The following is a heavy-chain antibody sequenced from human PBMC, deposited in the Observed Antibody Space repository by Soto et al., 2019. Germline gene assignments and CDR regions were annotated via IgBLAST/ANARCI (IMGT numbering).Heavy chain of an antibody. D-gene: IGHD6-19*01. CDR3: ARDGAVAGDSNFDY. Sequence: QVQLVHSGAEVKKPGASVKVSCKASGYTFTRYVMHWVRQAPGQRLEWMGWINAGNGNTKYSQKFQGRVTITTDTSASTAYMELSSLRSEDTAVYYCARDGAVAGDSNFDYWGQGTLVTVSS. J-gene: IGHJ4*02. CDR2: INAGNGNT. V-gene: IGHV1-3*01. CDR1: GYTFTRYV.